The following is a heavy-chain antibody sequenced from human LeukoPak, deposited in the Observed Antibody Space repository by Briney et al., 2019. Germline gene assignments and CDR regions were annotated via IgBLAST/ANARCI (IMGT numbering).Heavy chain of an antibody. D-gene: IGHD4-23*01. V-gene: IGHV3-30*03. Sequence: GGSLRLSCAASGFTFSSYGMHWVRQAPGKGLEWVAVISYDGSNKYYADSVKGRFTISRDNSKNTLYLQMNSLRAEDTAVYYRAREGEGNFYFDYWGQGTLVTVSS. CDR3: AREGEGNFYFDY. CDR1: GFTFSSYG. J-gene: IGHJ4*02. CDR2: ISYDGSNK.